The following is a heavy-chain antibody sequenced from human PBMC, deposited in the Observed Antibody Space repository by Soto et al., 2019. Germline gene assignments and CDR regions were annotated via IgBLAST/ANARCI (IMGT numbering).Heavy chain of an antibody. CDR3: ARDDSSGWYEDYYYGMDV. Sequence: GGSLRLSCAASGFTFSSYSMNWVRQAPGKGLEWVSSISSSSYIYYADSVKGRFTISRDNAKNSLYLQMNSLRAEDTAVYYCARDDSSGWYEDYYYGMDVWGQGTTVTVSS. J-gene: IGHJ6*02. CDR1: GFTFSSYS. CDR2: ISSSSYI. D-gene: IGHD6-19*01. V-gene: IGHV3-21*01.